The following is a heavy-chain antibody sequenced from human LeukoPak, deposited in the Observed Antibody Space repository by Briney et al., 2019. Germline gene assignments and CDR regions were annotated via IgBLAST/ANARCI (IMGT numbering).Heavy chain of an antibody. J-gene: IGHJ5*02. CDR2: MNPNSGNT. CDR1: GYTFTSYD. CDR3: ARGAGYCSGGSCPYNWFDP. D-gene: IGHD2-15*01. V-gene: IGHV1-8*01. Sequence: GASVKVSCKASGYTFTSYDINWVRQATGQGLEGMGWMNPNSGNTGYAQQFQGRVTMTRNTSISTAYMELSSLRSEDTAVYYCARGAGYCSGGSCPYNWFDPWGQGTLVTVSS.